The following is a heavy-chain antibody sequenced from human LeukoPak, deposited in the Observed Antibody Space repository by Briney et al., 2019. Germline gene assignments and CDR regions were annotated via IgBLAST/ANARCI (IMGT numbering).Heavy chain of an antibody. D-gene: IGHD6-13*01. CDR3: ARAHTSYSSSWYRAYYFDY. CDR2: IYHSGST. J-gene: IGHJ4*02. Sequence: SETLSLTCTVSGGSISSGGYYWSWIRQPPGKGLEWIGYIYHSGSTYYNPSLKSRVTISVDRSKNQFSLKLSSVTAADTAVYYCARAHTSYSSSWYRAYYFDYWGQGTLVTVSS. CDR1: GGSISSGGYY. V-gene: IGHV4-30-2*01.